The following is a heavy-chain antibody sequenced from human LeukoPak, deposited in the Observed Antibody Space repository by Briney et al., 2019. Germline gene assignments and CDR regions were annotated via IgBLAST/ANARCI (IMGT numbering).Heavy chain of an antibody. CDR2: ISGSGGST. J-gene: IGHJ4*02. V-gene: IGHV3-23*01. D-gene: IGHD1-26*01. Sequence: PGGSLRLSCAASGFTFSSYAMSWVRQAPGKGLEWVSGISGSGGSTYYADSVKGRFTISRDNSKNTLYLQMNRLRAEDTAVYRCATSSVVGATRYYFDYWGQGTLVTVSS. CDR1: GFTFSSYA. CDR3: ATSSVVGATRYYFDY.